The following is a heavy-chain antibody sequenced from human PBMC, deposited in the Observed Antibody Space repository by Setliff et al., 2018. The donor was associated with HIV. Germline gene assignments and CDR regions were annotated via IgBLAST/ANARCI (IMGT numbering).Heavy chain of an antibody. Sequence: PSETLSLTCTVSGDSINTPFWWSCIRQPAGKGLEWIGRVTNTRDTSYNPALKSRVTISMDTTKNLFSLKLNTVTAADPAVYFCAIGRGPPWFDPWGQGTLVTVSS. V-gene: IGHV4-4*07. CDR3: AIGRGPPWFDP. D-gene: IGHD1-26*01. J-gene: IGHJ5*02. CDR2: VTNTRDT. CDR1: GDSINTPFW.